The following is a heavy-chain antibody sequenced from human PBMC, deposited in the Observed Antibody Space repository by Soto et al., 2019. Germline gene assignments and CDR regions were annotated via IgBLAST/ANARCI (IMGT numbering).Heavy chain of an antibody. J-gene: IGHJ4*02. V-gene: IGHV1-46*01. Sequence: ASVKVSYKASGYTLHWVRQAPGQGLEWMGIINPSGGSPSYAQKFQGRVTMTRDTSTSTVYMELSSLRSEDTAVYYCARGGPYSRWSYYFDYWGQGTQVTVSS. CDR2: INPSGGSP. D-gene: IGHD6-6*01. CDR3: ARGGPYSRWSYYFDY. CDR1: GYT.